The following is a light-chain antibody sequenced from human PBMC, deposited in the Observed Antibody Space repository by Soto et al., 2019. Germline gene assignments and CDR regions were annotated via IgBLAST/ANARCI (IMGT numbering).Light chain of an antibody. CDR3: CSYASSRWV. J-gene: IGLJ3*02. Sequence: QSALTQPASVSGSPGQSITFSCTGSSSDVGSFNLVSWYQQYPGKAPKLILYEVNKRPSGVSNRFSGSKSGNTASLTISGLQAEDEADYYCCSYASSRWVFGGGTKLTVL. V-gene: IGLV2-23*02. CDR1: SSDVGSFNL. CDR2: EVN.